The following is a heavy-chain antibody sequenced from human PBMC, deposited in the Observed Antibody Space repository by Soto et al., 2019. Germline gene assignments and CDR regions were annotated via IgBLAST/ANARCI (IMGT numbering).Heavy chain of an antibody. J-gene: IGHJ4*02. CDR1: GGTFSNFA. D-gene: IGHD3-22*01. Sequence: QVQLVQSGAEVKKPGSSVKVSCKASGGTFSNFAISWVRQAPGQGLEWMGGIIPVFGTPNYSQKFQDRSTITADESASTAYMELSNLGSKDTDVYYCASGRDGYFYFEYWGQGTLVTVSS. V-gene: IGHV1-69*01. CDR2: IIPVFGTP. CDR3: ASGRDGYFYFEY.